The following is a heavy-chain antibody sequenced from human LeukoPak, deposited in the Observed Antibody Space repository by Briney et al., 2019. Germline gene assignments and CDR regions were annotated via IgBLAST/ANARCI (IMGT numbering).Heavy chain of an antibody. CDR2: IHYDGSDV. Sequence: GGSLRLSCAASGLTFSNYGFHWVRQAPGKGLEWVAFIHYDGSDVYYSDSVKGRFTISRDNSKNTLSLQMNSLRFEDTAVYYCAKMPAYLLWFGELLSFFDYWGQGTLVTVSS. J-gene: IGHJ4*02. CDR1: GLTFSNYG. V-gene: IGHV3-30*02. D-gene: IGHD3-10*01. CDR3: AKMPAYLLWFGELLSFFDY.